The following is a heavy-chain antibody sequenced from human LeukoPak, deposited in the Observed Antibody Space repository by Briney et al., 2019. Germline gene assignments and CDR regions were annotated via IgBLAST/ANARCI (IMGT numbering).Heavy chain of an antibody. CDR3: ARESVAGTTTNDY. CDR1: GYTFTGYY. D-gene: IGHD6-19*01. Sequence: ASVKVSCKASGYTFTGYYMHWVRQAPGQGLEWMGWINPNSGGTNYAQKFQGRVTMTRDTSISTAYMELSRLRSDDTAVYYCARESVAGTTTNDYWGQGTLVTVSS. CDR2: INPNSGGT. V-gene: IGHV1-2*02. J-gene: IGHJ4*02.